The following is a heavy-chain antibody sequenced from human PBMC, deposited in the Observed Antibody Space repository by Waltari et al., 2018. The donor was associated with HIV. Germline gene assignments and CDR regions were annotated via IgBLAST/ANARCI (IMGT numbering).Heavy chain of an antibody. V-gene: IGHV3-15*07. CDR2: IKSKTEGGTT. D-gene: IGHD4-17*01. CDR3: TTDRGGRENGDPAFDY. Sequence: EVQLVESGGGLVEPGGPLRLFCAASGFTFGNAGGTWVPTAPRQGLELVGRIKSKTEGGTTDYAAPVKVRFTISRDDSKNTLYLQMNSLKTEDTAVYYCTTDRGGRENGDPAFDYWGQGTLVTVSS. CDR1: GFTFGNAG. J-gene: IGHJ4*02.